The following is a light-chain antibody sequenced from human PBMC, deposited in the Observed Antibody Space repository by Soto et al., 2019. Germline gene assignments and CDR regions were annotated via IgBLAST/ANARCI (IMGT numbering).Light chain of an antibody. V-gene: IGKV4-1*01. CDR1: QSVLYSSNNKNY. Sequence: DIVMTQSPDSLAVSLGERATINCKSSQSVLYSSNNKNYLAWYQQKPGQPPKLLIYWAFTRESGVPDRFSDSGSGTDFTLTISSLQAEDVAVYYCQQSYSTPLTFGGGTKVDIK. J-gene: IGKJ4*01. CDR3: QQSYSTPLT. CDR2: WAF.